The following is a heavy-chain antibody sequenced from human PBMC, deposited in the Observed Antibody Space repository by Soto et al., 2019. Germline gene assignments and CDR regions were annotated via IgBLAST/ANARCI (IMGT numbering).Heavy chain of an antibody. D-gene: IGHD1-1*01. Sequence: PSVPLSDTCSVCGGSSSSSSYYWGWIRQPPGKGLEWIGSIYYSGSTYYNPSLKSRVTISVDTSKNQFSLKLSSVTAADTAVYYCPRTRAVWFDPWGQGTLVTVS. J-gene: IGHJ5*02. CDR2: IYYSGST. CDR3: PRTRAVWFDP. V-gene: IGHV4-39*01. CDR1: GGSSSSSSYY.